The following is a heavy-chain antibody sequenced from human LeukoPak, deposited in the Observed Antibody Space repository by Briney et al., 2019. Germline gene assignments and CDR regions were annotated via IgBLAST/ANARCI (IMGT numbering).Heavy chain of an antibody. CDR2: ISSSGSTI. CDR3: ARDPDSSSWSNHY. J-gene: IGHJ4*02. Sequence: PGGSLRLSCAASGFTLSSYSMNWVRQAPGKGLEWVSYISSSGSTIYYADSVKGRFTISRDSAKNPLYLQMNSLRAEDTAVYYCARDPDSSSWSNHYWGQGTLATVSS. D-gene: IGHD6-13*01. CDR1: GFTLSSYS. V-gene: IGHV3-48*04.